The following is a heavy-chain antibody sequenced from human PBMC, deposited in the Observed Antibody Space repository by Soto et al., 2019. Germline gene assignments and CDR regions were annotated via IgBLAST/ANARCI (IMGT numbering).Heavy chain of an antibody. J-gene: IGHJ1*01. V-gene: IGHV3-23*01. D-gene: IGHD3-9*01. CDR1: GLTFSSYA. Sequence: GGSLRLSCAASGLTFSSYAMSWVRQAPGKGLEWVSAISGSGGSTYYADSVKGRFTISRDNSKNTLYLQMNSLRAEDTAVYYCAKAMTGYYSEYFQHWGQGTLVTVSS. CDR3: AKAMTGYYSEYFQH. CDR2: ISGSGGST.